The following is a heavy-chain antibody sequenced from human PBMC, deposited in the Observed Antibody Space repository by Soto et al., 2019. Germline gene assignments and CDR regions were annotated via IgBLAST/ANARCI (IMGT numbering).Heavy chain of an antibody. V-gene: IGHV1-2*04. D-gene: IGHD2-2*01. Sequence: GASVKVSCKASGYTFTGYYMHWVRQAPGQGLEWMGWINPNSGGTNYAQKFQGWVTMTRDTSISTAYMELSRLRSDDTAVYYCAREDSERSSSVFFDYWGQGTLVTVSS. J-gene: IGHJ4*02. CDR1: GYTFTGYY. CDR3: AREDSERSSSVFFDY. CDR2: INPNSGGT.